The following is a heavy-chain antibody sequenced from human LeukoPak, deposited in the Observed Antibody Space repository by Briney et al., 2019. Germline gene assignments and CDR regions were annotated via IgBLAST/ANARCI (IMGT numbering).Heavy chain of an antibody. CDR1: GVSISSYY. V-gene: IGHV4-4*07. D-gene: IGHD4-11*01. CDR3: ARDLGYSNYVGRFDY. CDR2: IYTSGST. Sequence: PSETLSLTCTVSGVSISSYYWSWIRQPAGKGLEWIGRIYTSGSTNYNPSLKSRVTMSVDTSKNQFSLKLTSVTAADTAVYYCARDLGYSNYVGRFDYWGQGTLVTVSS. J-gene: IGHJ4*02.